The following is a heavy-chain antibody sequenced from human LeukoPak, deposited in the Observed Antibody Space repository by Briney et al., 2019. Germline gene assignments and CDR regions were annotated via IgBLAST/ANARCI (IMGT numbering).Heavy chain of an antibody. V-gene: IGHV3-23*01. J-gene: IGHJ4*02. D-gene: IGHD1-26*01. CDR1: GFTFSNYG. Sequence: GGSLRLSCAASGFTFSNYGMSWVRQAPGKGLDWVSTIINTGGSTFYVDPVKGRFTISRDNSKNTLYLQMNSLRAEDTAIYYCAQGGRLLDYWGQGTLVTVSS. CDR2: IINTGGST. CDR3: AQGGRLLDY.